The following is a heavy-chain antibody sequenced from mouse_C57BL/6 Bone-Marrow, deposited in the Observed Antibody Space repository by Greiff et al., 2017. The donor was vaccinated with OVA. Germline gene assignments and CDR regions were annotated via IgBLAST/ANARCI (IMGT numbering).Heavy chain of an antibody. D-gene: IGHD1-1*02. CDR3: AILWVDY. V-gene: IGHV1-4*01. CDR2: INPSSGYT. Sequence: LVESGAELARPGASVKMSCKASGYTFTSYTMHWVKQRPGQGLEWIGYINPSSGYTKYNQKFKDKATLTAVKSSSTAYMQLSSLTSEDSAVYYCAILWVDYWGQGTSVTVSS. CDR1: GYTFTSYT. J-gene: IGHJ4*01.